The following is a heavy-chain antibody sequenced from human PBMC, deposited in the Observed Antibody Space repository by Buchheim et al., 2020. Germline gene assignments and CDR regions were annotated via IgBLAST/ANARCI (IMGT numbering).Heavy chain of an antibody. CDR3: ARDRGQSGYYYYFGMDV. Sequence: EVQLVESGGGLVQPGGSLRLSCVASGFTFSSYSMNWVRQAPGKGLEWVSYISSSSSTIYYADSVKGRFTISSDKDKNSLYLQMNSLRAEDTAVYYCARDRGQSGYYYYFGMDVWGQGTT. V-gene: IGHV3-48*01. CDR1: GFTFSSYS. J-gene: IGHJ6*02. CDR2: ISSSSSTI.